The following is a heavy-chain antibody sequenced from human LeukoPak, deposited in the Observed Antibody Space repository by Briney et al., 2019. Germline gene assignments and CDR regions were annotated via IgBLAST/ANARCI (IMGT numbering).Heavy chain of an antibody. CDR1: GYTFTSYG. D-gene: IGHD3-16*02. CDR3: ARDFGRRYYDYVWGSYRPFDY. V-gene: IGHV1-18*01. J-gene: IGHJ4*02. Sequence: ASVKVSCKASGYTFTSYGISWVRQAPGQGLEWMGWISAYYGNTNYAQKLQGRVTMTTDTSTSTAYMELRSLRSDDTAVYYCARDFGRRYYDYVWGSYRPFDYWGQGTLVTVSS. CDR2: ISAYYGNT.